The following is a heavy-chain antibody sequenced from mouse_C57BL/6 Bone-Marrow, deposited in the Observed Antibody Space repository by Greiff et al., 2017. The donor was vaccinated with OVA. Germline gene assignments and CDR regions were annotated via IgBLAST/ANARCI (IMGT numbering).Heavy chain of an antibody. CDR1: GFTFSSYG. CDR2: ISSGGSYT. J-gene: IGHJ3*01. CDR3: ARPGIGGDFAY. V-gene: IGHV5-6*01. D-gene: IGHD2-14*01. Sequence: EVQRVESGGDLVKPGGSLKLSCAASGFTFSSYGMSWVRQTPDKRLEWVATISSGGSYTYYPDSVKGRFTISRDNAKNTLYLQMSSLKSEDTAMYYCARPGIGGDFAYGDRGTLITVTA.